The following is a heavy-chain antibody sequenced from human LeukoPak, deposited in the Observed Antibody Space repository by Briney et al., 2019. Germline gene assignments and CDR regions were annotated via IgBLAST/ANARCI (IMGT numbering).Heavy chain of an antibody. D-gene: IGHD2-2*01. Sequence: PSETLSLTCAVYGGSFSGHYWTWIRQPPGKGLEWIGESTHSGSTNYNPSLKSRVTISVDTSKNQFSLKLTSVGAADTAVYHCARGRTGAAALDFWGPGILVTVSS. J-gene: IGHJ4*02. V-gene: IGHV4-34*01. CDR2: STHSGST. CDR1: GGSFSGHY. CDR3: ARGRTGAAALDF.